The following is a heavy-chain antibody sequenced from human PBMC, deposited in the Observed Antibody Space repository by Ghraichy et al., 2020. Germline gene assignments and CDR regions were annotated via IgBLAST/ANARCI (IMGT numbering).Heavy chain of an antibody. V-gene: IGHV3-48*02. D-gene: IGHD1-26*01. J-gene: IGHJ4*02. Sequence: GSLRLSCAASGFTFSSYAMHWVRQAPGKGLEWVSYISSSSSTIFCADSVKGRFTISRDNAKNSLYLQMNSLRDEDTAVYYCASFKRGGATTRFDYWGQGTLVTVSS. CDR2: ISSSSSTI. CDR3: ASFKRGGATTRFDY. CDR1: GFTFSSYA.